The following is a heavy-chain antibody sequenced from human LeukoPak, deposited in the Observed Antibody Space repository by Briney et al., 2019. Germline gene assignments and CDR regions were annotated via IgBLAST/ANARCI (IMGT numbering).Heavy chain of an antibody. V-gene: IGHV5-51*01. CDR1: GYTFTTYW. J-gene: IGHJ4*02. Sequence: GESLKISCKVSGYTFTTYWIGWVRQMPGKGLEWMGIIYPADSDTRYSPSFQGQVTISVDKSSSTAYLQWSSLKASDTAIYYCARPKTLGGYNYEFEFWGQGTLVTVSS. D-gene: IGHD5-18*01. CDR2: IYPADSDT. CDR3: ARPKTLGGYNYEFEF.